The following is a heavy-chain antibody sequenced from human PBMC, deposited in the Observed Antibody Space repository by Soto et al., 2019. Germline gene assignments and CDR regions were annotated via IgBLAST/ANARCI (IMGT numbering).Heavy chain of an antibody. D-gene: IGHD2-15*01. CDR2: IKPDGSDK. Sequence: GGSLRLSCAASGFTFNTYWMSWVRQAPGKGLEWVANIKPDGSDKYYVDSVRGRFTISRDNAKNSLYLQMNSLRAEDTAVYYCARVRMLLHVSDIWGQGTMVTVSS. J-gene: IGHJ3*02. V-gene: IGHV3-7*04. CDR1: GFTFNTYW. CDR3: ARVRMLLHVSDI.